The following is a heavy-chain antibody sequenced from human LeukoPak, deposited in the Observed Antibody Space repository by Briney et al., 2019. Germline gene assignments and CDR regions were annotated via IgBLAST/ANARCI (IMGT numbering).Heavy chain of an antibody. CDR2: IYSGGNT. J-gene: IGHJ5*02. Sequence: SETLSLTCTVSGGSISSYYWSWIRQPAGKGLEWIGRIYSGGNTNYNPSLKSRVTMSVDTSKNQYSLKLSSVTAADTAVYYCARGSVITFGGVTQIGGNWFDPWGQGTLVTVSS. CDR1: GGSISSYY. V-gene: IGHV4-4*07. D-gene: IGHD3-16*01. CDR3: ARGSVITFGGVTQIGGNWFDP.